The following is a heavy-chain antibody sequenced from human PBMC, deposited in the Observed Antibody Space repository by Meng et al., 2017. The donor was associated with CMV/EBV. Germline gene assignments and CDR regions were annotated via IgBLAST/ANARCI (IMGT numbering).Heavy chain of an antibody. CDR3: ARVVIMVYYYYGMDV. CDR1: GFTFSSYS. D-gene: IGHD3-3*01. Sequence: ETLSLTCAASGFTFSSYSMNWVRQAPGKGLEWVSSISSSSSYIYYADSVKGRFTISRDNAKNSLYLQMNGLRAEDTAVYYCARVVIMVYYYYGMDVWGQGTTVTVSS. CDR2: ISSSSSYI. J-gene: IGHJ6*02. V-gene: IGHV3-21*01.